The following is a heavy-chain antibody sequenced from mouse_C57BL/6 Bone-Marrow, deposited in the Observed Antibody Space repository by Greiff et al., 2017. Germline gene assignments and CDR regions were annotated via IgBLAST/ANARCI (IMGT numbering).Heavy chain of an antibody. V-gene: IGHV1-78*01. CDR2: IYPRDGST. D-gene: IGHD1-1*01. J-gene: IGHJ2*01. CDR1: GYTFTDHT. Sequence: QVQLQHSDAELVKPGASVKISCKVSGYTFTDHTIHWMKQRPEQGLEWIGYIYPRDGSTKYNEKFKGKATLTADKSSSTAYMQLNSLTSEDSAVYFCARREENYYGSSSYYFDYWGQSTTLTVSS. CDR3: ARREENYYGSSSYYFDY.